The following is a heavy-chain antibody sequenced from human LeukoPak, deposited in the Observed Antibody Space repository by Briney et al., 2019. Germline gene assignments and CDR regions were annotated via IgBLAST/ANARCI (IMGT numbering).Heavy chain of an antibody. Sequence: SETLSLTCAVYGGSFSGYYWSWIRRPPGKGLEWIGEINHSGSTNYNPSLKSRVAISVDTSKNQFSLKLSSVTAADTAVYYCARGEHSSGWDLRYYFDYWGQGTLVTVSS. CDR2: INHSGST. D-gene: IGHD6-19*01. CDR3: ARGEHSSGWDLRYYFDY. V-gene: IGHV4-34*01. J-gene: IGHJ4*02. CDR1: GGSFSGYY.